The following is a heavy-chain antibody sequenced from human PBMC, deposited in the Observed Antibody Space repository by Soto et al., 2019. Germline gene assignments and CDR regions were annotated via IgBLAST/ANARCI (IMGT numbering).Heavy chain of an antibody. V-gene: IGHV3-23*01. J-gene: IGHJ4*02. CDR3: AKRATTVPTPGNYFDC. Sequence: EVQLLESGGGLVQPGGSLRLSCAASGFSFSDYSMTWVRQAPGRGLEWVSTLPPAGTTFYADSVKGRFTISRDNYRNTLSLHMYNLRAEDTARYYCAKRATTVPTPGNYFDCWGQGTLVTVSS. CDR1: GFSFSDYS. CDR2: LPPAGTT. D-gene: IGHD2-15*01.